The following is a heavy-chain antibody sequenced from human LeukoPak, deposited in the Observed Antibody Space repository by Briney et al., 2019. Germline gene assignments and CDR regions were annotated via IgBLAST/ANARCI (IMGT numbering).Heavy chain of an antibody. Sequence: PGGSLRLSCAASGFTFSSYWMHWVRQAPGKGLVRVSRINSDGSSTSYADSVKGRFTISRDNAKNTLYLQMNSLRAEDTAVYYCAREGAYYDSSGYYYYYYYMDVWGKGTTVTVSS. J-gene: IGHJ6*03. CDR2: INSDGSST. V-gene: IGHV3-74*01. CDR1: GFTFSSYW. CDR3: AREGAYYDSSGYYYYYYYMDV. D-gene: IGHD3-22*01.